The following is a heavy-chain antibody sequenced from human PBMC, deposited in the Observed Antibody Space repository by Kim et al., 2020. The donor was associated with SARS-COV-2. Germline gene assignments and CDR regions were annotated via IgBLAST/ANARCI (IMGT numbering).Heavy chain of an antibody. CDR1: GFTLSNYA. J-gene: IGHJ4*02. CDR2: LSGVGNS. Sequence: GGSLRLSCTASGFTLSNYAMSWVRQTPGKGLEWVSSLSGVGNSYYVDSVKGRFTISRDSSESTLFLQMNSLRAEDTATYYCARTPNIRVVDSWGQGTLVTVSS. V-gene: IGHV3-23*01. CDR3: ARTPNIRVVDS.